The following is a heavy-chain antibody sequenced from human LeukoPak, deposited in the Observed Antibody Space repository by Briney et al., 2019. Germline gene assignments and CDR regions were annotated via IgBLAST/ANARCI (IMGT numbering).Heavy chain of an antibody. CDR3: AKDVRLGFCSGGSCSVHCDY. Sequence: GGSLRLSCAASGFTFDNYAMHWVRQAPGKGLEWVSGISWNSGSIGYVDSVKGRFTISRDNAKNSLYLQMDSLRAEDMALYYCAKDVRLGFCSGGSCSVHCDYWVQGTLVTVSS. CDR2: ISWNSGSI. CDR1: GFTFDNYA. D-gene: IGHD2-15*01. J-gene: IGHJ4*02. V-gene: IGHV3-9*03.